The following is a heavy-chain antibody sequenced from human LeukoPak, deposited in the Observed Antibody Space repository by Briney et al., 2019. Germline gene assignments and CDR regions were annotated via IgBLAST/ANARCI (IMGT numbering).Heavy chain of an antibody. V-gene: IGHV4-30-2*01. CDR2: IYHSGST. CDR1: GGSISSGGYY. J-gene: IGHJ6*04. Sequence: NPSQTLSLTCTVSGGSISSGGYYWSWIRQPPGKGLEWIGYIYHSGSTYYNPSLKSRVTTSVDRSKNQFSLKLSSVTAADTAVYYCARDGTAPVDVWGKGTTVTVSS. D-gene: IGHD1-1*01. CDR3: ARDGTAPVDV.